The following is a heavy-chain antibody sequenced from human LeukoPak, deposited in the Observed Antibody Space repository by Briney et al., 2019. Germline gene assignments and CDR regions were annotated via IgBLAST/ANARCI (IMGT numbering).Heavy chain of an antibody. D-gene: IGHD5-18*01. Sequence: SETLSLTCTVSGGSISSYYWSWIRQPPGKGLEWIGYIYYSGSTNYNPSLKSRGTISVDTSKNQFSLKLSSLTAADTAVYYCARETRGYSYGLRRYFDYWGQGTLVTVSS. CDR1: GGSISSYY. CDR3: ARETRGYSYGLRRYFDY. V-gene: IGHV4-59*01. J-gene: IGHJ4*02. CDR2: IYYSGST.